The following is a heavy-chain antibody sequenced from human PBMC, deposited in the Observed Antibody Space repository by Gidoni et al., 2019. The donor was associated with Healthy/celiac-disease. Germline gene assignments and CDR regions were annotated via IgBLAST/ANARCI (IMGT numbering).Heavy chain of an antibody. V-gene: IGHV3-33*01. D-gene: IGHD6-6*01. CDR1: GLPFSSYG. CDR3: ARGSSSSSPFDY. CDR2: IWYDGSNK. J-gene: IGHJ4*02. Sequence: QVQLVESGGGVVQPGRSLRLSCAASGLPFSSYGMHWVRQAPGKGLEWVAVIWYDGSNKYYADSVKGRFTISRDNSKNTLYLQMNSLRAEDTAVYYCARGSSSSSPFDYWGQGTLVTVSS.